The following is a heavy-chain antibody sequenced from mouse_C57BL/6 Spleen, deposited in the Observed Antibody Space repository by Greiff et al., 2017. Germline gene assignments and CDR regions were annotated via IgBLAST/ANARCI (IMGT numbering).Heavy chain of an antibody. CDR2: ISYDGSN. CDR3: AREGEYDYDELDY. V-gene: IGHV3-6*01. J-gene: IGHJ2*01. D-gene: IGHD2-4*01. CDR1: GYSITSGYY. Sequence: EVQLQESGPGLVKPSQSLSLTCSVTGYSITSGYYWNWIRQFPGNKLEWMGYISYDGSNNYNPSLKNRISITRDTSKNQFFLKLNSVTTEDTATYYCAREGEYDYDELDYWGQGTTLTVSS.